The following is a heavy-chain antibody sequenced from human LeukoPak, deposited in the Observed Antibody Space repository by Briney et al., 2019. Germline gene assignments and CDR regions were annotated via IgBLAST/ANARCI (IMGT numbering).Heavy chain of an antibody. V-gene: IGHV1-69*13. CDR3: ARDRPRIPSTHYYYYMDV. D-gene: IGHD2-2*01. J-gene: IGHJ6*03. CDR2: IIPIFGTA. CDR1: GGTFSSYA. Sequence: ASVKVSCKASGGTFSSYAISWVRQAPGQGLEWMGGIIPIFGTANYAQKFQGRVTITADESTSTAYMELSSLRSEDTAVYYCARDRPRIPSTHYYYYMDVWAKGPRSPSP.